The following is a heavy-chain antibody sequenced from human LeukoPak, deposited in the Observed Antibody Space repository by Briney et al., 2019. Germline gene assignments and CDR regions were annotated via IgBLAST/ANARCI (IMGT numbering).Heavy chain of an antibody. CDR2: ISSSSSYI. CDR3: ARARGSGGYYFDY. V-gene: IGHV3-21*04. J-gene: IGHJ4*02. Sequence: GGSLRLSCAASGFTFSTYSMNWVRQAPGKGLEWVSSISSSSSYIYYADSVKGRFTISRDNAKNSLYLQMNSLRAEDTAVYYCARARGSGGYYFDYWGQGTLVTVSS. CDR1: GFTFSTYS. D-gene: IGHD6-19*01.